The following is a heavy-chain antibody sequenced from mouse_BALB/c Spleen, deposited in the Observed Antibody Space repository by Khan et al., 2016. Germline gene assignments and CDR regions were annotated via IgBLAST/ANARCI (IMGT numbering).Heavy chain of an antibody. D-gene: IGHD3-1*01. V-gene: IGHV3-2*02. J-gene: IGHJ4*01. CDR2: ISYSGST. CDR3: ARWARHSAMDY. Sequence: EVKLLESGPGLVKPSQSLSLTCTVTGYSITSDHAWNWIRQFPGNNLEWMGYISYSGSTSYNPSLKSRISITRDTSKNQFFLQLNSVTTEDTATYYGARWARHSAMDYWGQGTSVTVSS. CDR1: GYSITSDHA.